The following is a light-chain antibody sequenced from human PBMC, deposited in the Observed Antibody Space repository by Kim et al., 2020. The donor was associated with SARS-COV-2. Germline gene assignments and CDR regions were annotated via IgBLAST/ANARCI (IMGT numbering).Light chain of an antibody. CDR2: EVT. V-gene: IGLV2-23*02. CDR1: NNDIGNYDL. Sequence: LTQPASVSGSPGQSITISCTGTNNDIGNYDLVSWYQQPPGKAPRLIIFEVTKRPSGVSNRFSGSKSGNTASLTISGLQAEDESDYYCCSYAGRSTYAFGPGTKVTVL. CDR3: CSYAGRSTYA. J-gene: IGLJ1*01.